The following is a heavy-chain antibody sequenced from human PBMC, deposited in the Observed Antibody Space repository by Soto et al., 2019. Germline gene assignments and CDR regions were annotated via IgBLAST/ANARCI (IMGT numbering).Heavy chain of an antibody. J-gene: IGHJ4*02. Sequence: EVQLLESGGGLVQPGGSLRLSCVASGFTFSSYALSWVRQAPGKGLEWVSIISASGGSTFYADSVKGRCTISRDNSKNTLYLQMNNLRAEDTAVYYCAKHFDSGCPDYWGQGTLVTVSS. CDR3: AKHFDSGCPDY. CDR2: ISASGGST. CDR1: GFTFSSYA. V-gene: IGHV3-23*01. D-gene: IGHD6-19*01.